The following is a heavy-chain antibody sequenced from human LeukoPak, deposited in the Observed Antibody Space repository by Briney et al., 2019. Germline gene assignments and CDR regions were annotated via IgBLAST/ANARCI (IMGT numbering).Heavy chain of an antibody. CDR1: GYTFTSYY. D-gene: IGHD3-22*01. J-gene: IGHJ5*02. V-gene: IGHV1-46*01. CDR2: INHSDGST. CDR3: ARGRPGRVHDNSKRGLFDP. Sequence: ASVKVSCKASGYTFTSYYMHWVRQPPGQGLAWLGIINHSDGSTSYAQKVQGRIAKTRDTSTTTSYMDLSSLRSEDTAMYYCARGRPGRVHDNSKRGLFDPWGQGSLVTVSS.